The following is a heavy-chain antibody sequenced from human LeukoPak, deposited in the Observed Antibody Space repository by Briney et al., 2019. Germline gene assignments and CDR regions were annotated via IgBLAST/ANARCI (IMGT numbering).Heavy chain of an antibody. CDR2: ISSSSSYI. CDR1: GFTFSSYA. Sequence: GGSLRLSCAASGFTFSSYAMNWVRQAPGKGLEWVSSISSSSSYITYADSVKGRFTISRDNAKNSLYLQMNSLRAEDTAVYYCARDSRCSGGSCYGGDYYYGMDVWGQGTTVTVSS. J-gene: IGHJ6*02. V-gene: IGHV3-21*01. CDR3: ARDSRCSGGSCYGGDYYYGMDV. D-gene: IGHD2-15*01.